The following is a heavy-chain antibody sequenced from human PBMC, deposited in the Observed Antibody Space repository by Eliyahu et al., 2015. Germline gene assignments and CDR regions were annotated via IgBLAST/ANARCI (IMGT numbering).Heavy chain of an antibody. CDR1: GYTFTSYX. Sequence: QVQLVQSGAEXKXPGASVKVXXKASGYTFTSYXINWVRXATGQGLEWMGWMNPNSGNTGYAQKFQGRVTMTRNTSISTAYMELSSLRSEDTAVYYCASGLLWFGESSPWGQGTLVTVSS. CDR2: MNPNSGNT. D-gene: IGHD3-10*01. CDR3: ASGLLWFGESSP. V-gene: IGHV1-8*01. J-gene: IGHJ5*02.